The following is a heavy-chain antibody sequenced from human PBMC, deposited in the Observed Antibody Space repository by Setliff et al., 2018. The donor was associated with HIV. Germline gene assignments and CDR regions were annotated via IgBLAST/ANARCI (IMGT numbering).Heavy chain of an antibody. J-gene: IGHJ4*02. CDR3: ALMLRGIPF. CDR2: SRSKSEGYAT. V-gene: IGHV3-72*01. D-gene: IGHD3-10*01. CDR1: GFIFNTYG. Sequence: PGGSLRLSCAASGFIFNTYGMHWVRQAPGKGLEWLGRSRSKSEGYATYYAASVKDRFIISRDESKTALFLQMNSLRTEDAAIYYCALMLRGIPFWGRGTLVTVSS.